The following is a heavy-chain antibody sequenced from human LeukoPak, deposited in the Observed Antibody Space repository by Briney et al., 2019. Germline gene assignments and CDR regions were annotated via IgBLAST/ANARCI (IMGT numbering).Heavy chain of an antibody. CDR1: GYTFTSYD. CDR2: MNPNSGNT. D-gene: IGHD2-15*01. V-gene: IGHV1-8*01. Sequence: ASVKVSCKASGYTFTSYDINWVRQATGQGLEWMGWMNPNSGNTGYAQKLQGRVTMTRNTSISTAYMELSSLRSEDTAVYYCARVGLGYCSGGSCYGDWFDPWGQGTLVTVSS. J-gene: IGHJ5*02. CDR3: ARVGLGYCSGGSCYGDWFDP.